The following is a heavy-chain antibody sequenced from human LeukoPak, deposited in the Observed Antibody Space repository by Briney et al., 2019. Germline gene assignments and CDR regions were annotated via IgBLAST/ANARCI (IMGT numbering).Heavy chain of an antibody. Sequence: PGGSLRLSCTASGFTFGDYAMSWFRQAPGKGLEWVGFIRSKAYGGTTEYAASVKGRFTISRDDSKSIAYLQMNSLKTEDTAVYYCTRGGGHYYDSSRSDAFDIWGQGTMVTVSS. CDR1: GFTFGDYA. CDR2: IRSKAYGGTT. J-gene: IGHJ3*02. D-gene: IGHD3-22*01. V-gene: IGHV3-49*03. CDR3: TRGGGHYYDSSRSDAFDI.